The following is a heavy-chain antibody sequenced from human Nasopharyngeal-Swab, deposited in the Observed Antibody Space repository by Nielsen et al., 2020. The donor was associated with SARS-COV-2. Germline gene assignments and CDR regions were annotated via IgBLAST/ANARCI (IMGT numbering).Heavy chain of an antibody. D-gene: IGHD5-18*01. CDR1: GGTFSSYA. Sequence: SVKVSCKASGGTFSSYAISWVRQAPGQGLEWMGGIIPIFGTANYAQKFQGRGTITADESTSTAYMELSSLRSEDTAVYYYARVAPLGPAMATAHFDYWGQGTLVTVSS. J-gene: IGHJ4*02. V-gene: IGHV1-69*13. CDR2: IIPIFGTA. CDR3: ARVAPLGPAMATAHFDY.